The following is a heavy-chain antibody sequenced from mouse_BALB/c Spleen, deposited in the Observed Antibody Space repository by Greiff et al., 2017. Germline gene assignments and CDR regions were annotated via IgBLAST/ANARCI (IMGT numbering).Heavy chain of an antibody. J-gene: IGHJ2*01. CDR2: INPSSGYT. V-gene: IGHV1S26*01. CDR3: AREERGY. CDR1: GYAFSSSW. Sequence: QVQLQQSGPELVKPGASVKISCKASGYAFSSSWMNWVKQRPGQGLEWIGYINPSSGYTNYNQKFKDKATLTADKSSSTAYMQLSSLTSEDSAVYYCAREERGYWGQGTTLTVSS.